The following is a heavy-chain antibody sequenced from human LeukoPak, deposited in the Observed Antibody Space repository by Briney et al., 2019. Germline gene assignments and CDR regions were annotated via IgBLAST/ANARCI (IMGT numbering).Heavy chain of an antibody. V-gene: IGHV3-30-3*01. Sequence: GRSLRLSCAASGFTFSSYAMHWVRQAPGKGLEWVAVISYDGSNKYYADSVKGRFTISRDNSKNTVYLQMNSLRAEDTAVYYCARDSHTVGVFDYWGQGTLVTVSS. CDR1: GFTFSSYA. CDR2: ISYDGSNK. CDR3: ARDSHTVGVFDY. D-gene: IGHD3-10*01. J-gene: IGHJ4*02.